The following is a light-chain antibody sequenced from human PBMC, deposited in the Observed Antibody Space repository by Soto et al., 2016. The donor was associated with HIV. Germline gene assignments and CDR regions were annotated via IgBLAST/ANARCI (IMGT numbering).Light chain of an antibody. CDR1: NIGAKS. CDR2: EDS. CDR3: QVWDTNSDHPV. V-gene: IGLV3-21*02. J-gene: IGLJ2*01. Sequence: SNVLSQPPSMSVAPGEPAKITCGGNNIGAKSVHWYQQKPGQAPLLVVYEDSDRPSGIPERFSGSNSGNTATLTISRVEARDEADYYCQVWDTNSDHPVFGGGTTVTVL.